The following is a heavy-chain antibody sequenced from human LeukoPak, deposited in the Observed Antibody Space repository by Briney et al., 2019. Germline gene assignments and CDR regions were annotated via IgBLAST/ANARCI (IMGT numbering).Heavy chain of an antibody. CDR3: TRDLNWLLFDY. V-gene: IGHV3-13*04. CDR1: GFTFSSYD. J-gene: IGHJ4*02. CDR2: IGTAGDT. D-gene: IGHD3-9*01. Sequence: GGSLRLSCAASGFTFSSYDMHWVRQATGKGLEWVSAIGTAGDTYYPGSVKGRFTISRENAKNSLYLQMNSLRAEDTAVYYCTRDLNWLLFDYWGQGTLVSVSS.